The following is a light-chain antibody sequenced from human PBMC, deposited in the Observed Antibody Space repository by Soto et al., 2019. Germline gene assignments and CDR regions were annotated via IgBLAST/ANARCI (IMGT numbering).Light chain of an antibody. CDR3: LQDNSYPLT. J-gene: IGKJ4*01. CDR1: QSISSY. Sequence: IQMTQSPSSLSASVGDRVTITCRASQSISSYLNWYQQKPGKAPNLLIYATSSLQGGVPSRFSGSGSGTDFTLTISSLQPEDFATYYCLQDNSYPLTFGGGTKVDI. CDR2: ATS. V-gene: IGKV1-6*01.